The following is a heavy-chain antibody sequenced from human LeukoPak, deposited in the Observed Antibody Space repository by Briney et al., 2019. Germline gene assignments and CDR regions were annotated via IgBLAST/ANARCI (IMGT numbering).Heavy chain of an antibody. CDR2: INPNTGGT. CDR1: GYTFTGYY. Sequence: ASVKVSCKASGYTFTGYYIHWVRQAPGQGLEWMGRINPNTGGTDYAQKFQGRVTMTRDTSITTAYMGLSRLTSDDTAIYYCAKVPPSITAAGNWLGPWGQGALVTVYS. CDR3: AKVPPSITAAGNWLGP. V-gene: IGHV1-2*06. D-gene: IGHD6-13*01. J-gene: IGHJ5*02.